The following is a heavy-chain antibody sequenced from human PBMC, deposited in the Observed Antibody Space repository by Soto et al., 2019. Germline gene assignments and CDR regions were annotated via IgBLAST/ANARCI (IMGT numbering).Heavy chain of an antibody. CDR2: ISYDGSNK. J-gene: IGHJ4*02. CDR3: AKALLRYCDWLPPFDY. D-gene: IGHD3-9*01. V-gene: IGHV3-30*18. CDR1: GFTFSSYG. Sequence: PGGSLRLSCAASGFTFSSYGMHWVRQAPGKGLEWVAVISYDGSNKYYADSVKGRFTISRDNSKNTLYLQMNSLRAEDTAVYYCAKALLRYCDWLPPFDYWGQGTLVTVSS.